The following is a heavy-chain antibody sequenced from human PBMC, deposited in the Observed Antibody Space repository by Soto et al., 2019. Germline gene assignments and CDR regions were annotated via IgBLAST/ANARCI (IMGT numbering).Heavy chain of an antibody. J-gene: IGHJ4*02. V-gene: IGHV3-23*01. CDR1: GFTFRRYA. Sequence: GGALRRSCAPSGFTFRRYAMSWVRQAPGKGLEWVSPISGSGGSAYYADSVKGRFTISRDDSKNRLYVQMNRLRAEVPAVYYCAQAKRLRLLEWLLYVYFDSWGEGARVTLSS. D-gene: IGHD3-3*01. CDR2: ISGSGGSA. CDR3: AQAKRLRLLEWLLYVYFDS.